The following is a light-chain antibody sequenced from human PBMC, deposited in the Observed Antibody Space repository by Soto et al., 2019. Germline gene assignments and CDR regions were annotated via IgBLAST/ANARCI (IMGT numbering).Light chain of an antibody. CDR3: QQYDNWPYT. CDR2: GAS. J-gene: IGKJ2*01. Sequence: ELVMTHSPATLSVSPGERATLSCRASQSVSKNLAWYQQKPGQAPRLLIYGASTRATAIPARFSGSGSGTEFTLTISSLQSEDFAVYFCQQYDNWPYTFGQGTKLEIK. CDR1: QSVSKN. V-gene: IGKV3-15*01.